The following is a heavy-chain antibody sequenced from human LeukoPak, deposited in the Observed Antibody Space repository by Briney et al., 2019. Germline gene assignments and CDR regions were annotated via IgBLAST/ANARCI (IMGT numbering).Heavy chain of an antibody. V-gene: IGHV3-23*01. D-gene: IGHD3-9*01. CDR2: ISGSGDST. CDR1: GFTFSSYA. Sequence: PGGSLRLSCAASGFTFSSYAMNWVRQTPGKGLEWVSSISGSGDSTFYADSVKGRFTISRDNAKNSLFLQMNSLRAEDTAVYYCARAVDFDWLSFDYWGQGTLVTVSS. CDR3: ARAVDFDWLSFDY. J-gene: IGHJ4*02.